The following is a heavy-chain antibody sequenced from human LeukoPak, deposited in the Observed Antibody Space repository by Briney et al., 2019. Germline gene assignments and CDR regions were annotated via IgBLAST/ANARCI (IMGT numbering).Heavy chain of an antibody. Sequence: SETLSLTSAVYGGSFSGYYWNWIRQPPGKGLEWIGEINHSGRTNYNPSLKSRVTISVDTSKKQFSLKLSSVTAADTAVYYCARGGVAVAGVPYYYYGMDVWGQGTTVTVSS. CDR3: ARGGVAVAGVPYYYYGMDV. CDR2: INHSGRT. CDR1: GGSFSGYY. V-gene: IGHV4-34*01. D-gene: IGHD6-19*01. J-gene: IGHJ6*02.